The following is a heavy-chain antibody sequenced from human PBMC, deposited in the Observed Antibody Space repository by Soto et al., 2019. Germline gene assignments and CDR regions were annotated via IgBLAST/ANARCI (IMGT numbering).Heavy chain of an antibody. J-gene: IGHJ4*02. V-gene: IGHV1-46*01. Sequence: QVQLVQSGAEVKKPGASVKVSCKASGYTFTSYYIHWVRQAPGQGLEWMGIINPSGGSTSYEQKFQGRVTMTRDTSTSTVYMELSSLRSEDTAVYYCAKGLGYCSGGSCFSDYWGQGTLVTVSS. D-gene: IGHD2-15*01. CDR2: INPSGGST. CDR1: GYTFTSYY. CDR3: AKGLGYCSGGSCFSDY.